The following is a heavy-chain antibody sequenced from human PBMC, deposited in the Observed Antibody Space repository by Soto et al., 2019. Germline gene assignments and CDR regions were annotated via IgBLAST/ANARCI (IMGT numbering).Heavy chain of an antibody. CDR1: GGSFSGYY. CDR2: INHSGST. Sequence: QVQLQQWGAGLLKPSETLSLTCAVYGGSFSGYYWSWIRQPPGKGLEWIGEINHSGSTNYNPSLKSRVTISVDTSKNQFSLKLSSVTAADTAVYYCAKMRGGSYYFYYYGMDLWGQGTTVTVSS. V-gene: IGHV4-34*01. CDR3: AKMRGGSYYFYYYGMDL. D-gene: IGHD1-26*01. J-gene: IGHJ6*02.